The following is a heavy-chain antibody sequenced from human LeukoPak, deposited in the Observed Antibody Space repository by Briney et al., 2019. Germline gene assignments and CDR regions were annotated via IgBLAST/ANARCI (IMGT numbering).Heavy chain of an antibody. CDR1: GYTFTSYG. V-gene: IGHV1-18*01. J-gene: IGHJ4*02. Sequence: GASVKVPCKASGYTFTSYGISWVRQAPGQGLEWMGWISAYNGNTNYAQKLQGRVTMTTDTSTSTAYMELRSLRSDDTAVYYCARGRVAITFGGVIVYPPDYWGQGTLVTVSS. D-gene: IGHD3-16*02. CDR2: ISAYNGNT. CDR3: ARGRVAITFGGVIVYPPDY.